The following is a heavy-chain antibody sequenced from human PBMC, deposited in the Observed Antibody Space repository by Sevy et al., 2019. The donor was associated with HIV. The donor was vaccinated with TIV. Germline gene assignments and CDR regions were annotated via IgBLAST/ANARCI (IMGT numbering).Heavy chain of an antibody. D-gene: IGHD6-13*01. CDR2: FNYSRST. J-gene: IGHJ4*02. Sequence: SETLSLTCTVSGASICSSGYYWGWIRQPPGKGLEWVASFNYSRSTFYNPSLKSRVTISAATSKNQFSLRLSSVTAADSSIYFCVGPKLTYTTGWYYSDYWGQGTVVTVSS. CDR1: GASICSSGYY. V-gene: IGHV4-39*01. CDR3: VGPKLTYTTGWYYSDY.